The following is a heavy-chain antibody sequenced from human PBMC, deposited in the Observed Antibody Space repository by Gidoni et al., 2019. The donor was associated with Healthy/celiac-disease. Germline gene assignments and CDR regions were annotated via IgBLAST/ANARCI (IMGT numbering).Heavy chain of an antibody. D-gene: IGHD3-10*01. V-gene: IGHV3-23*01. Sequence: EVQPLASGGGLVQPGGSLRLSCAASGFTFSSYGMSWVRQAPGKGLEGGSASSGRGGSKYYADSVKGRFTISRENSKNTLYLQMNSLRAEDTAVYYCASGGGFPFQNAFDIWGQGTMVTVSS. CDR3: ASGGGFPFQNAFDI. J-gene: IGHJ3*02. CDR2: SSGRGGSK. CDR1: GFTFSSYG.